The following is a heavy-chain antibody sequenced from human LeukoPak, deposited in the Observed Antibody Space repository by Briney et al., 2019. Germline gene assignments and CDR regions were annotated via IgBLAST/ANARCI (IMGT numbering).Heavy chain of an antibody. CDR3: ARPGYSYGYYAFDI. Sequence: SVKVSCKASGGTFSSYAISWVRQAPGQGLEWMGGIIPIFGTANYAQKFQGRVTITADEPTSTAYMELSSLRSEDTAVYYCARPGYSYGYYAFDIWGQGTMVTVSS. J-gene: IGHJ3*02. D-gene: IGHD5-18*01. CDR2: IIPIFGTA. V-gene: IGHV1-69*13. CDR1: GGTFSSYA.